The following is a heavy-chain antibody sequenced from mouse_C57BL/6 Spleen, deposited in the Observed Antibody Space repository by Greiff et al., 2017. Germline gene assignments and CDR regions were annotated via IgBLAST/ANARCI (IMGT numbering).Heavy chain of an antibody. J-gene: IGHJ3*01. Sequence: VQLQQSGAELVKPGASVQLSCTASGFNIKDYYMHWVKQRTEQGLEWIGRIDPEDGETKYAPKFQGKATITADTSANTAYLQLSSLTSEDTAVYYCASGSGAYWGQGTLVTVSA. V-gene: IGHV14-2*01. CDR3: ASGSGAY. CDR1: GFNIKDYY. CDR2: IDPEDGET. D-gene: IGHD3-1*01.